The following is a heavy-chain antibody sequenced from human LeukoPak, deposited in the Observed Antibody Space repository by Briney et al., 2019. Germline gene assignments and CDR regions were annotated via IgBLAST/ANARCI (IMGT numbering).Heavy chain of an antibody. CDR2: ISYDGSNK. D-gene: IGHD4-17*01. V-gene: IGHV3-30-3*01. CDR1: GFTFSSYA. Sequence: PGRSLRLSCAASGFTFSSYAMHWVRQAPGKGLEWVAVISYDGSNKYYADSVKGRFTISRDNSKNTLYLQMNSLRAEDTAVYYCARGNDYGDTPFDYWGQGTLVTVSS. J-gene: IGHJ4*02. CDR3: ARGNDYGDTPFDY.